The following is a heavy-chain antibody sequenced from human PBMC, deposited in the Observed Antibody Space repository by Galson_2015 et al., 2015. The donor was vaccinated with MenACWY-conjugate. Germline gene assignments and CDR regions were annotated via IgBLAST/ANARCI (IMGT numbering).Heavy chain of an antibody. J-gene: IGHJ4*02. CDR3: VRESIVVVPAVVLVVYSDY. CDR1: GYTFTTYA. D-gene: IGHD2-2*01. V-gene: IGHV1-3*01. Sequence: SVKVSCKASGYTFTTYAMNWVRQAPGQGLEWMGWINPANGNTKYSQNFQGRLTFTRDTSATTVYMELSSLRSEDTAMYYCVRESIVVVPAVVLVVYSDYWGQATLVTAPS. CDR2: INPANGNT.